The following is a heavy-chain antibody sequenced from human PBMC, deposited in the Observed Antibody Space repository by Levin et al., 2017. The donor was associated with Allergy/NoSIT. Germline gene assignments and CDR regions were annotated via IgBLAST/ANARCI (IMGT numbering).Heavy chain of an antibody. V-gene: IGHV5-51*01. D-gene: IGHD3-9*01. Sequence: GGSLRLSCKGSGYSFTSYWIGWVRQMPGKGLEWMGIIYPGNSDPRYSPSFQGQVTISADKSISTAYLQWSSLKASDTAIYYCARQDSAYYDVLTGYLVTNDYWGQGTLVTVSS. CDR2: IYPGNSDP. J-gene: IGHJ4*01. CDR1: GYSFTSYW. CDR3: ARQDSAYYDVLTGYLVTNDY.